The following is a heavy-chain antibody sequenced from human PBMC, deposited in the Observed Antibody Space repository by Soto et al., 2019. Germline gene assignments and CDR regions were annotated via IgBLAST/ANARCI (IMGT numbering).Heavy chain of an antibody. Sequence: SVKVSCKASGGTFSSYAISWVRQAPGQGLEWMGGIIPIFGTANYAQKFQGRVTIIADKSTSTAYMELSSLRSEDTAVYYCARGGSWYGDYDPNNNSWGQGTLVTVSS. CDR1: GGTFSSYA. V-gene: IGHV1-69*06. CDR3: ARGGSWYGDYDPNNNS. D-gene: IGHD4-17*01. J-gene: IGHJ4*02. CDR2: IIPIFGTA.